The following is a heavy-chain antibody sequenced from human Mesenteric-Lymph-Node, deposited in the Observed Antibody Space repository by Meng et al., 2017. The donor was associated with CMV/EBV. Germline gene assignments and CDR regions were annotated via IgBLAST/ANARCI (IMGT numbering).Heavy chain of an antibody. CDR1: GFTFSTNY. J-gene: IGHJ3*01. CDR2: IYSSGTT. D-gene: IGHD6-13*01. Sequence: GESLKISCAASGFTFSTNYMSWVRQAPGKGLEWVSVIYSSGTTYYTNSVEGRFTISRDTAKNTVYLQMDSLRGEDTAVYYCARGNSSSWSDFFDVWGLGTMVTVSS. V-gene: IGHV3-53*01. CDR3: ARGNSSSWSDFFDV.